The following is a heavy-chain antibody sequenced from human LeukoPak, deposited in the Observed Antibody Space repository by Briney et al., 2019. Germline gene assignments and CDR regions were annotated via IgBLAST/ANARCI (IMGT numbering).Heavy chain of an antibody. CDR1: GGSFSGYY. V-gene: IGHV4-34*01. J-gene: IGHJ4*02. D-gene: IGHD2-2*01. CDR2: INHSGST. Sequence: SETLSLTCAVYGGSFSGYYWSWLRQPPGKGLEWIGEINHSGSTNYNPSPKSRVTISVDTSKDQFSLQLSSVTAADTAVYYCARVRSRSRYFDYWGQGTLVTVSS. CDR3: ARVRSRSRYFDY.